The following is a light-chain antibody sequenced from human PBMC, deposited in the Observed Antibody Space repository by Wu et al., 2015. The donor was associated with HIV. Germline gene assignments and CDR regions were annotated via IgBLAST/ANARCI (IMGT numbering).Light chain of an antibody. CDR2: KAS. Sequence: DIQMTQSPSTLSAFVGDRVTITCRASQSISTWLAWYQQKPGKAPKLLIYKASNLESGVPSRFSGSGSGTEFTLTISSLQPDDSATYYCQQYETYPGFGQGTKVKSN. CDR1: QSISTW. J-gene: IGKJ1*01. CDR3: QQYETYPG. V-gene: IGKV1-5*03.